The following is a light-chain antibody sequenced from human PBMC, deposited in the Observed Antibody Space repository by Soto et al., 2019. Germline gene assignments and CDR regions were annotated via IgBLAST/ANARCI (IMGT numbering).Light chain of an antibody. CDR2: DAS. CDR3: QQRSNWIT. V-gene: IGKV3-11*01. CDR1: QCISTY. Sequence: EVGLTQSPATLSLFPGERATLSFWASQCISTYLAWYQLRSGQAPRLLIFDASYRATGIPARFSGSGSGTDFTLTISSLEPEDFAVYYCQQRSNWITFGGGTKVDI. J-gene: IGKJ4*01.